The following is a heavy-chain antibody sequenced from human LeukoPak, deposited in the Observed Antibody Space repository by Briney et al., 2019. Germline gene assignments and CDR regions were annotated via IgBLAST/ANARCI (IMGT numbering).Heavy chain of an antibody. J-gene: IGHJ4*02. D-gene: IGHD1-26*01. Sequence: SGGSLRLSCAASGFTFSSYWMSWVRQAPGKGLEWVGRIKSKTDGGTTDYAAPVKGRLTISRDDSKNTLYLEMNSLKIEDTAVYYCITDSLKWAFDHWGQGTLVTVSS. V-gene: IGHV3-15*01. CDR3: ITDSLKWAFDH. CDR2: IKSKTDGGTT. CDR1: GFTFSSYW.